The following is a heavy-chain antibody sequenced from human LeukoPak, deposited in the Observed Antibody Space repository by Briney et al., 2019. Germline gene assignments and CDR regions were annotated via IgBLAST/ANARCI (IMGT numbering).Heavy chain of an antibody. D-gene: IGHD5-12*01. Sequence: GRSLRLSCAASGFTFSRYGMHWVRQAPGKGLEWVAVISYDGSNKYYADSVKGRFTISRDNSKDTLYLQMNSLRAEDTAVYYCAKLGQSGYSSYYWGQGTLVTVSS. V-gene: IGHV3-30*18. CDR1: GFTFSRYG. CDR2: ISYDGSNK. CDR3: AKLGQSGYSSYY. J-gene: IGHJ4*02.